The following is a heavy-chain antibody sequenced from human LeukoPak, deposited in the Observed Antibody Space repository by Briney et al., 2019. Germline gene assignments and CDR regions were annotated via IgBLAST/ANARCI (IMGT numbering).Heavy chain of an antibody. J-gene: IGHJ4*02. CDR3: ARVTGYMIEDYFDY. CDR2: ISSSSSYI. CDR1: GFTVSSNS. V-gene: IGHV3-21*04. D-gene: IGHD3-22*01. Sequence: GGSLRLSCTVSGFTVSSNSMNWVRQAPGKGLEWVSSISSSSSYIYYADSVKGRFTISRDNAKNSLYLQMNSLRAEDTAVYYCARVTGYMIEDYFDYWGQGTLVTVSS.